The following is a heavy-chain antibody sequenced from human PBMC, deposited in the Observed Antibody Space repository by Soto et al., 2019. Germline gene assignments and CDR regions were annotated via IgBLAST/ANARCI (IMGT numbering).Heavy chain of an antibody. CDR3: ARDPGLRPAAIRGLGWFDP. J-gene: IGHJ5*02. V-gene: IGHV4-4*07. D-gene: IGHD2-2*01. CDR1: GRSMSGYY. CDR2: IYTSGTT. Sequence: QVQLQESGPGVVKASETLSLTCTVSGRSMSGYYWSWIRQPAGERLEWIGRIYTSGTTDFNPSLKGRVTMSVDTSKNQFSLKLTSVTAADTALYYCARDPGLRPAAIRGLGWFDPWGQGILVTVSS.